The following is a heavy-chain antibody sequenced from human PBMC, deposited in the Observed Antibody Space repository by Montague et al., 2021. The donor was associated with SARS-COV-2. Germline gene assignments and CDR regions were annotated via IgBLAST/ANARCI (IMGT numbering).Heavy chain of an antibody. CDR2: VSYNKGT. CDR3: VRHPQYDDLNGPPDF. D-gene: IGHD3/OR15-3a*01. Sequence: SETLSLTCTVSGVSVTDYYWCWIRMPPGKGLEWVGDVSYNKGTNTNPSLKSRVAISVDTSKNQFSLRLTSVTAADTASYYCVRHPQYDDLNGPPDFWDQGTLVTVSS. V-gene: IGHV4-59*08. CDR1: GVSVTDYY. J-gene: IGHJ4*02.